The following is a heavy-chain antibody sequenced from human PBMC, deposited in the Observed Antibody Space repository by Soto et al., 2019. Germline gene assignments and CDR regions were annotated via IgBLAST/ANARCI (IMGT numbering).Heavy chain of an antibody. CDR2: IRSKAYGGTT. Sequence: GGSLRLSCRASGFTFGDYAMSWFRQAPGKGLEWVGFIRSKAYGGTTEYAASVKGRFTISRDDSKSIAYLQMNSLKTEDTAVYYCTREIYYDFWSGYYIHDAFDIWGQGTMVTVSS. CDR3: TREIYYDFWSGYYIHDAFDI. CDR1: GFTFGDYA. J-gene: IGHJ3*02. V-gene: IGHV3-49*03. D-gene: IGHD3-3*01.